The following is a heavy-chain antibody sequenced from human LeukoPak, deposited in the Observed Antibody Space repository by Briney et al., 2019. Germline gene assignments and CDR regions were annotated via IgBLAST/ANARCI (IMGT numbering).Heavy chain of an antibody. J-gene: IGHJ6*04. CDR1: GGSISSGSYY. CDR2: IYTSGST. D-gene: IGHD2-2*01. V-gene: IGHV4-61*02. Sequence: PSETLSLTCTVSGGSISSGSYYWSWIRQPAGKGLEWIGRIYTSGSTYYNPSLKSRVTISVDTSKNQFSLKLSSVPAADTAVYYCARRASDIVVVPAAIQGVDVWGKGTTVTVSS. CDR3: ARRASDIVVVPAAIQGVDV.